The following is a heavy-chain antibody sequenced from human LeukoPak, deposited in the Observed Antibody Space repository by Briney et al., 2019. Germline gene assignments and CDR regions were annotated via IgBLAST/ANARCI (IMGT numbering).Heavy chain of an antibody. CDR1: GGSISSSSCY. J-gene: IGHJ4*02. CDR2: IYYSGTT. Sequence: SETLSLTCTVSGGSISSSSCYWGWIRQPPGKGLEWIGSIYYSGTTYYNPSLKSRVTISVDTSKKQFSLKLSSVTAADTAVYYCAREGLVGATNLFDYWGQGTLVTVSS. V-gene: IGHV4-39*07. D-gene: IGHD1-26*01. CDR3: AREGLVGATNLFDY.